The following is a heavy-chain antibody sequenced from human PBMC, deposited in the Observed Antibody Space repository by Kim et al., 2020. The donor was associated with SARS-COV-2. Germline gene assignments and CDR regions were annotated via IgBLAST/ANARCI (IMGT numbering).Heavy chain of an antibody. CDR2: IYYSGNT. CDR3: TRAPSRSSGSFDY. D-gene: IGHD1-26*01. Sequence: SETLSLTCTVSGDSISSGGYYWSWIRQHPGKGLEWIGYIYYSGNTYYNPSLKSRVSISVDTSKNQFSLKLSSVTAADTAVYYCTRAPSRSSGSFDYWGQGTLVTVSS. J-gene: IGHJ4*02. CDR1: GDSISSGGYY. V-gene: IGHV4-31*03.